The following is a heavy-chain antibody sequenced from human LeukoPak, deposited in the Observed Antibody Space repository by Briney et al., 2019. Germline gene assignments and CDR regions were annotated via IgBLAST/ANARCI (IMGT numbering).Heavy chain of an antibody. V-gene: IGHV3-11*04. CDR3: ARVKVVPAATDGFDY. CDR1: GFTFSDYY. CDR2: ISSSGSTI. J-gene: IGHJ4*02. D-gene: IGHD2-2*01. Sequence: GGSLRLSCAASGFTFSDYYMSWIRQAPGKGLEWVSYISSSGSTIYYADSVKGRFTISRDNAKNSLYQQMNSLRAEDTAVYYCARVKVVPAATDGFDYWGQGTLVTVSS.